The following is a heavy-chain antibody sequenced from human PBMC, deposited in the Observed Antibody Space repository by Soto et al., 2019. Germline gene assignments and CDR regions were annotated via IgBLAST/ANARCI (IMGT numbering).Heavy chain of an antibody. CDR3: AKDYDFWPGYLNY. CDR1: GFIFSSYG. V-gene: IGHV3-30*18. J-gene: IGHJ4*02. D-gene: IGHD3-3*01. Sequence: GGSLRLSCAVSGFIFSSYGMHWVRQVPGKGLEWVAVISYDGSNKYYADSVKGRFTISRDNSKNTLYLQMNSLRAEDTAVYYCAKDYDFWPGYLNYWGPGTLVTAPQ. CDR2: ISYDGSNK.